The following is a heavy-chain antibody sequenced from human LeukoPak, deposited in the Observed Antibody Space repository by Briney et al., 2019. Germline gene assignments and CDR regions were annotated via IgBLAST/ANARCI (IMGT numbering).Heavy chain of an antibody. Sequence: GGSLRLSCAVSGXTFSSYSMSWVRQAPGKGLEWVSSISSSSSYIYYADSVKGRFAISRDNAKNSLYLQMNSLRAEDTAVYYCARDYDFWSGLDCWGQGTVVTVSS. V-gene: IGHV3-21*01. D-gene: IGHD3-3*01. CDR3: ARDYDFWSGLDC. J-gene: IGHJ4*02. CDR1: GXTFSSYS. CDR2: ISSSSSYI.